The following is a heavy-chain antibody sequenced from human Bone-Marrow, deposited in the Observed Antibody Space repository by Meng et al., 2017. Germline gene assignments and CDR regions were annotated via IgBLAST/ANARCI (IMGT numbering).Heavy chain of an antibody. CDR2: ISSSSSYI. Sequence: GESLKISCAASGFTFSSYSMNWVRQAPGKGLEWVSSISSSSSYIYYADSVKGRFTISRDNAKNTLYLQMNSLRAEDTAVYYCAKDLGPYASWGQGTLVTVSS. CDR1: GFTFSSYS. J-gene: IGHJ5*02. CDR3: AKDLGPYAS. D-gene: IGHD3-16*01. V-gene: IGHV3-21*04.